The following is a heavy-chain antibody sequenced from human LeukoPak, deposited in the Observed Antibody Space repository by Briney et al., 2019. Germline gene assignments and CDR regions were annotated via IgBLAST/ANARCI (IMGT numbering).Heavy chain of an antibody. V-gene: IGHV4-38-2*01. CDR1: GYSISSGYY. CDR2: IYHSGST. D-gene: IGHD3-16*01. Sequence: PSETLSLTCAVSGYSISSGYYWGWIRQPPGKGLEWIGSIYHSGSTYYNPPLKSRVTISVDTSKNQFSLKLSSVTAADTAVYYCARFQSRYENLRSDIWGPGTMVTVSS. CDR3: ARFQSRYENLRSDI. J-gene: IGHJ3*02.